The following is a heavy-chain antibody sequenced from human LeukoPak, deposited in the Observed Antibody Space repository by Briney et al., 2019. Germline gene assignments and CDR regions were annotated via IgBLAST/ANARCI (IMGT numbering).Heavy chain of an antibody. J-gene: IGHJ3*01. V-gene: IGHV4-4*07. CDR3: ARHFTYYYDTNGYPRDAFDV. Sequence: SETLSLTCTVSGGPMYSYYWSWIRQTAGKGLEWIGRLSPGVSTSYNPSLKSRVTISVDMSKNQFSLKLSSVTAADTALYYCARHFTYYYDTNGYPRDAFDVWGQGTVVTVSS. CDR2: LSPGVST. D-gene: IGHD3-22*01. CDR1: GGPMYSYY.